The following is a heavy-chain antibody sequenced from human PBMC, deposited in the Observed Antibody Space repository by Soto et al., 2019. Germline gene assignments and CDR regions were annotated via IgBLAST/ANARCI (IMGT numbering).Heavy chain of an antibody. D-gene: IGHD2-21*02. J-gene: IGHJ4*02. CDR1: GGSMSSYY. CDR2: IYYTGTT. Sequence: PSETLSLTCIVSGGSMSSYYWGWFRQPPGKGLEWICYIYYTGTTTYHPSLKSRVTISIDTSSNQFSLKLNSVTAADTAVYYCARLGGYYHVFDQWGQRSLVTASS. CDR3: ARLGGYYHVFDQ. V-gene: IGHV4-59*08.